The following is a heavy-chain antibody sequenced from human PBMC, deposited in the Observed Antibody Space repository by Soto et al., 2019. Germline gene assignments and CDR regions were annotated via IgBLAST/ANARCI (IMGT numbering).Heavy chain of an antibody. Sequence: SQTLSLTCAISGDSVSNKGATWNWVRLSPSRGLEWLGRTYYRSKWDYDYAISVKSRISINPDTSKNQFSLQLNSVTPEDTAVYYCARDPPDFNSGLDYWGQGTVVTVSS. V-gene: IGHV6-1*01. CDR1: GDSVSNKGAT. D-gene: IGHD1-26*01. J-gene: IGHJ4*02. CDR2: TYYRSKWDY. CDR3: ARDPPDFNSGLDY.